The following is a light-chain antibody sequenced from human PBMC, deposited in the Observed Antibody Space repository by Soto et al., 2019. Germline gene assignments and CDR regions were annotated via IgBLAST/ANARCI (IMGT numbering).Light chain of an antibody. V-gene: IGLV1-40*01. CDR3: QSYDSSLSGHVV. CDR1: SSNIGAGYD. CDR2: GNS. J-gene: IGLJ2*01. Sequence: QSVLTQPPSVSGAPAQRVTISCTGSSSNIGAGYDVHWYQQLPGTAPKLLTYGNSNRPSGVPDRFSGSKSGTSASLAITGLQAEDEADYYCQSYDSSLSGHVVFGGGTQLTVL.